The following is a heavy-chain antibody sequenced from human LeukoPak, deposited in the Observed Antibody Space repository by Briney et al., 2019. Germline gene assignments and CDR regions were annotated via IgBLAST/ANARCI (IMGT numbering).Heavy chain of an antibody. V-gene: IGHV3-23*01. CDR2: ISNNGGYT. Sequence: GGSLRLSCAASGFTFSSSAMSWVRQAPGKGLEWVSAISNNGGYTYYADSVQGRFTISRDNSKNTLYLQMSSLRAEDTAVYFCAKDRTGYSYGYFLSPWGQGTLVTVSS. CDR3: AKDRTGYSYGYFLSP. D-gene: IGHD5-18*01. CDR1: GFTFSSSA. J-gene: IGHJ5*02.